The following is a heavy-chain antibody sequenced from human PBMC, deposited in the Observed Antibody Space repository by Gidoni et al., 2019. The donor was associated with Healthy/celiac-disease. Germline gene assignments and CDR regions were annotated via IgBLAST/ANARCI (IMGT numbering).Heavy chain of an antibody. CDR2: IIPIFGTA. J-gene: IGHJ4*02. CDR1: AGTFSSYA. CDR3: ARPNQGKNYFDY. V-gene: IGHV1-69*01. Sequence: QVQLVQSGAEVTKPGSSVKVSCKASAGTFSSYAISWVRQAPGQGLEWMGGIIPIFGTANYAQKFQGRVTITADESTSTAYMELSSLRSEDTAVYYCARPNQGKNYFDYWGQGTLVTVSS.